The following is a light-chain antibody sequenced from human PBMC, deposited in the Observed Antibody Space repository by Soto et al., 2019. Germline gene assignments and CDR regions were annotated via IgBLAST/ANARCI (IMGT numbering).Light chain of an antibody. CDR2: AAS. Sequence: DIQMTQSPSSLSASVGDRVTITCRASQTIVNYLSWYQQKPGKAPKLLIYAASVLATGVPSRFSGGGSGTDFTLTISGLQPEDFATYFCQQSFSTLAFGPGTRVDIK. CDR1: QTIVNY. V-gene: IGKV1-39*01. CDR3: QQSFSTLA. J-gene: IGKJ3*01.